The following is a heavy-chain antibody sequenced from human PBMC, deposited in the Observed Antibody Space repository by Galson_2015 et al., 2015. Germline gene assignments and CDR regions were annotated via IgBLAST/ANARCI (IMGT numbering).Heavy chain of an antibody. J-gene: IGHJ3*02. Sequence: SVKVSCKASGYTFTSYSIHWVRQAPGQRLEWMGWINAGNGDTKYSQNFQGRVTITRDTSASTAYMELSSLRSEDTAVYYCARGLRMGRYYGDDAFDIWGQGTMVPVSS. CDR3: ARGLRMGRYYGDDAFDI. V-gene: IGHV1-3*01. CDR2: INAGNGDT. D-gene: IGHD1-26*01. CDR1: GYTFTSYS.